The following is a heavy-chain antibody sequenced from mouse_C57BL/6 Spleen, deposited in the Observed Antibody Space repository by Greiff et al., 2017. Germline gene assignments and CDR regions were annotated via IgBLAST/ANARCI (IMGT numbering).Heavy chain of an antibody. CDR1: GYTFTSYW. Sequence: QVQLQQPGAELVMPGASVKLSCKASGYTFTSYWMRWVKQRPGQGLEWIGEIDPSDSYTNYNQKFKGKSTLTVDKSSSTAYMQLSSLTSEDSAVYYCARRGYYYGSSYWYFDVWGTGTTVTVSS. J-gene: IGHJ1*03. D-gene: IGHD1-1*01. V-gene: IGHV1-69*01. CDR3: ARRGYYYGSSYWYFDV. CDR2: IDPSDSYT.